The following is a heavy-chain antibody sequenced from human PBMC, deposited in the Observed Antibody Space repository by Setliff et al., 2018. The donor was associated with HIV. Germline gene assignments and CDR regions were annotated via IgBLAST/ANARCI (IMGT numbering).Heavy chain of an antibody. V-gene: IGHV1-69*10. Sequence: SVKVSCKTSGYMFIAYGMSWVRQAPGQGLEWMGGIIPILGIANYAQKFQGRVTITADKSTSTAYMELGSLRSEDTAVYYCARDLGVSYRHYIKGNYFDNWGQGTLGTVSS. CDR1: GYMFIAYG. CDR3: ARDLGVSYRHYIKGNYFDN. D-gene: IGHD3-16*02. J-gene: IGHJ4*02. CDR2: IIPILGIA.